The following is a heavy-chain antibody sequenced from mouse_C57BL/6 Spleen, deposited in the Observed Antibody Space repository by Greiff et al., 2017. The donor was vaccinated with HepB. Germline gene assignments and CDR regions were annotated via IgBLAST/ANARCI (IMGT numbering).Heavy chain of an antibody. CDR3: ARTRQLRRDYFDY. CDR1: GYTFTSYW. CDR2: INPSNGGT. J-gene: IGHJ2*01. Sequence: VQLQQPGTELVKPGASVKLSCKASGYTFTSYWMHWVKQRPGQGLEWIGNINPSNGGTNYNEKFKSKATLTVDKSSSTAYMQLSSLTSEDSAVYYCARTRQLRRDYFDYWGQGTTLTVSS. D-gene: IGHD3-2*02. V-gene: IGHV1-53*01.